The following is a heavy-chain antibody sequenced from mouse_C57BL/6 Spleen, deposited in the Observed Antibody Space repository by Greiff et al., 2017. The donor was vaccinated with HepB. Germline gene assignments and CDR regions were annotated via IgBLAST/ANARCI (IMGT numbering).Heavy chain of an antibody. V-gene: IGHV5-17*01. Sequence: EVNLVESGGGLVKPGGSLKLSCAASGFTFSDYGMHWVRQAPEKGLEWVAYISSGSSTIYYADTVKGRFTISRDNAKNTLFLQMTSLRSEDTAMYYCARAYDYVFAYWGQGTLVTVSA. CDR3: ARAYDYVFAY. CDR2: ISSGSSTI. D-gene: IGHD2-4*01. J-gene: IGHJ3*01. CDR1: GFTFSDYG.